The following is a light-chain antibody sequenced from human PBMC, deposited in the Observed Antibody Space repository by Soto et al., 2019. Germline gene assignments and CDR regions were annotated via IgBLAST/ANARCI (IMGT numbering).Light chain of an antibody. V-gene: IGKV1-5*03. CDR3: QQCNSYPPT. CDR1: QSISSW. CDR2: KAS. Sequence: DIHMTQSPSTLSASVGDRVTITCRASQSISSWLAWYQQKPGKAPKVLIYKASNLQSGVPARFSGSGSGTDFTLTISSLQPDDFATYYCQQCNSYPPTFGQGTTVDIK. J-gene: IGKJ1*01.